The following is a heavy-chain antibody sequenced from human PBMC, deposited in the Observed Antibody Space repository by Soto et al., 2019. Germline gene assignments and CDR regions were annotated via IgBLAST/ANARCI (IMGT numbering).Heavy chain of an antibody. CDR2: IKSKSDGGTT. CDR3: TTNFYSDYGMDV. Sequence: EVQLVESGGGLVKPGGSLRLSCAASGITFSKAWMNWVRQSPGKGLEWVGRIKSKSDGGTTDYAAPVKGRFTISRDDSKNTLCLQMHSLKTEDTAVYYCTTNFYSDYGMDVWGQGTTVTVSS. D-gene: IGHD4-4*01. J-gene: IGHJ6*02. V-gene: IGHV3-15*01. CDR1: GITFSKAW.